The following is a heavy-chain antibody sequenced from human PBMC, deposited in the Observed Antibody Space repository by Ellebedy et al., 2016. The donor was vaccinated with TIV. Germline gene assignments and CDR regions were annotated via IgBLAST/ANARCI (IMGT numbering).Heavy chain of an antibody. V-gene: IGHV3-7*01. CDR3: ARDRAVGTMDAFDI. CDR1: GFSFDIYS. J-gene: IGHJ3*02. CDR2: IKRDGSEK. Sequence: PGGSLRLSCEASGFSFDIYSMHWVRQAPGKGLEWVANIKRDGSEKYYVDSVKGRFTISRDNTNNSLYLQMNSLRAEDTAVYYCARDRAVGTMDAFDIWGQGTMVTVSS. D-gene: IGHD6-19*01.